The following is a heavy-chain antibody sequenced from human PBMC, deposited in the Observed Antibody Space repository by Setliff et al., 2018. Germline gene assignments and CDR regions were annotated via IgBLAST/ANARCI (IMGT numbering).Heavy chain of an antibody. V-gene: IGHV1-24*01. CDR3: ARSGWLREYYFGY. CDR1: GYTLTELS. J-gene: IGHJ4*02. Sequence: GASVKVSCKVSGYTLTELSMHWVRQAPGKGLEWMGGFDPEDGETIYAQKFQGWVTMTRDTSISTAYMELSRLRSDDTAVYYCARSGWLREYYFGYWGQGTLVTVPQ. D-gene: IGHD5-12*01. CDR2: FDPEDGET.